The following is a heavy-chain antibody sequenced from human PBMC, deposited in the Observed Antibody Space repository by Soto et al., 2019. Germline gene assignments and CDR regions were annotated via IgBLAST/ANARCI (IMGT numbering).Heavy chain of an antibody. CDR1: GGSISSYY. V-gene: IGHV4-59*01. J-gene: IGHJ4*02. CDR3: ARGREMATLGFDY. CDR2: IYYSGTT. Sequence: QVELQESGPGLVKPSETLSLTCTVSGGSISSYYWSWIRQPPGKGLEWIGYIYYSGTTKYSPSLKSRVTISLDTSKKQFYLKLNSVTAADSALYYCARGREMATLGFDYWGQGTLVTVSS. D-gene: IGHD5-12*01.